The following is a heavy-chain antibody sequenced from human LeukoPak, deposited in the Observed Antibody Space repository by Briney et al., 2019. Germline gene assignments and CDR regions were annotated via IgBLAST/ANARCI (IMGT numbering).Heavy chain of an antibody. CDR3: AGDYGEYYYDMDV. J-gene: IGHJ6*02. CDR2: IWYDGSNK. Sequence: GRSLRLSCAASGFTFSSYGMHWVRQAPGKGLEWVAVIWYDGSNKCYADSVKGRFTISRDNSKNTLYLQMNSLRAEDTAVYYCAGDYGEYYYDMDVWGQGTTVTVSS. CDR1: GFTFSSYG. D-gene: IGHD4-17*01. V-gene: IGHV3-33*01.